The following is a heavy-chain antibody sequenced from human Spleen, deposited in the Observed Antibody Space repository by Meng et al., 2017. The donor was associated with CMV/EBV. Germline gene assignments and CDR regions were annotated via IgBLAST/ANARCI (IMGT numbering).Heavy chain of an antibody. CDR2: IGAYNGDT. Sequence: ASVKVSCKASGYTFSNYGISWVRQAPGQGLEWMGWIGAYNGDTNYAQKYQGRVTMTTDTSTSTAYMELRSLRSDDTAVYYCARTGVLITRYYYYGTDVWGQGTTVTVSS. J-gene: IGHJ6*02. CDR1: GYTFSNYG. D-gene: IGHD3-3*01. V-gene: IGHV1-18*01. CDR3: ARTGVLITRYYYYGTDV.